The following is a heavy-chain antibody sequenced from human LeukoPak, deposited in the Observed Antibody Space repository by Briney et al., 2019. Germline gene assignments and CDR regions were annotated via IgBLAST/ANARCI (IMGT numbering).Heavy chain of an antibody. CDR1: GFTFSNHW. V-gene: IGHV3-74*03. CDR3: IRDEALWRLDY. J-gene: IGHJ4*02. Sequence: PGGSLRLSCVASGFTFSNHWMHWVRQAPGKGLVWFSRIDERGTNTMYADSVKGRFSISRDNAKNTVNLQMNSLRAEDTGVYYCIRDEALWRLDYWGQGALVTVSS. D-gene: IGHD2-21*01. CDR2: IDERGTNT.